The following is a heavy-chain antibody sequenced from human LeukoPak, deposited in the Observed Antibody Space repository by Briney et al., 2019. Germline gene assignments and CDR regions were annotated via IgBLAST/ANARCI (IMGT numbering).Heavy chain of an antibody. CDR2: ISTTSHYT. CDR3: ARGQQHLDSSFDF. D-gene: IGHD6-13*01. J-gene: IGHJ4*02. V-gene: IGHV3-11*05. Sequence: GGSLRLSCAASGFTFSDYFMRWIRQAPGKGLEWISYISTTSHYTNYADSVRGRFTISRDNAQNSLFLQINNLRAEDTAIYYCARGQQHLDSSFDFWGQGTLVTVSS. CDR1: GFTFSDYF.